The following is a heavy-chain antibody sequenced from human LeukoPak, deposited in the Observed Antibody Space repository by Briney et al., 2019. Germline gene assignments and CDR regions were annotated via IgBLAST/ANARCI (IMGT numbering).Heavy chain of an antibody. J-gene: IGHJ5*02. CDR3: AGASLIGDSNWFDP. CDR2: TYYRSKWYN. V-gene: IGHV6-1*01. D-gene: IGHD4-17*01. CDR1: GDSVSSNSTA. Sequence: SQTLSLTCAISGDSVSSNSTAWNWIRQSPSRGLEWLGRTYYRSKWYNDYAVSVKSRITINPDTSKNQFSLQLNSVTPEDTAVYYCAGASLIGDSNWFDPWGQGTLVTVSS.